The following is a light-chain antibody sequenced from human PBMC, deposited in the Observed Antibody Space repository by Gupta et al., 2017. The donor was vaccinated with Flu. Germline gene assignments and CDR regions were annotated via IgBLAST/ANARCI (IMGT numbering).Light chain of an antibody. CDR2: AAS. CDR1: QSISSY. CDR3: QQNYSTHALS. V-gene: IGKV1-39*01. J-gene: IGKJ4*01. Sequence: DIQMTQSPSSLPASVGDRVTITCRASQSISSYLNWYQQKPGKAPKLLIYAASSLQSGVPSRFSGSGSGTDFTLTISSLQQEDFATYYCQQNYSTHALSFGGGTKLEIK.